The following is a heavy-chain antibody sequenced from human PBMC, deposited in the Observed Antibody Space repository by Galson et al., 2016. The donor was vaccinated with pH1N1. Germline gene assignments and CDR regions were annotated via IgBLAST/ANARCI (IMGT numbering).Heavy chain of an antibody. Sequence: SLRLSCAASGFTFSSFGIHWVRQVPGKGLEWVSFVSATGLSRYYADSVKGRFTISRDNSKNTVSLNVSSLRVEDTALYYCAKDRSTKIIFQGTFDNWGRGTLVTVSS. CDR3: AKDRSTKIIFQGTFDN. CDR1: GFTFSSFG. V-gene: IGHV3-23*01. J-gene: IGHJ4*01. D-gene: IGHD3-22*01. CDR2: VSATGLSR.